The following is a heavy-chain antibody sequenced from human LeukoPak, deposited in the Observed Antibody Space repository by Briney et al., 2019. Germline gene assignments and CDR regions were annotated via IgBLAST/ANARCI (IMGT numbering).Heavy chain of an antibody. J-gene: IGHJ4*02. Sequence: GGSLRLSCAVSGFTFSTYWMHWVRQAPGKGLVWVSRINSDGTATHYADSVQGRFIISRDNSKNTLYLQMNSLRAEDTAVYYCTRDESFYGSGRYYWGQGTLVTVSS. CDR2: INSDGTAT. D-gene: IGHD3-10*01. CDR1: GFTFSTYW. V-gene: IGHV3-74*01. CDR3: TRDESFYGSGRYY.